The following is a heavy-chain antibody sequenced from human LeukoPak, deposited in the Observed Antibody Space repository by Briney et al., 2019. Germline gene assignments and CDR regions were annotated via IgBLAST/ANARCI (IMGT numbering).Heavy chain of an antibody. Sequence: PGGSLRLSCAASGFTFSSYSMNWVRQAPGKGLEWVSSISSSSSYIYYADSVKGRFTISKDNAKNSLYLQMNSLRAEDTAVYYCARDRERDAFDIWGQGTMVTVSS. CDR1: GFTFSSYS. V-gene: IGHV3-21*01. CDR3: ARDRERDAFDI. J-gene: IGHJ3*02. CDR2: ISSSSSYI.